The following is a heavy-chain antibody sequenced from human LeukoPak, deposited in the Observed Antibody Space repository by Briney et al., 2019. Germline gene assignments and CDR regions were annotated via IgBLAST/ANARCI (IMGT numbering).Heavy chain of an antibody. CDR3: AKDQVPREYYLSSLPDAFDI. D-gene: IGHD2/OR15-2a*01. CDR2: IYYTGNT. Sequence: PSETLSLTCTVSGGSIGGYYWNWIRQSPEKGLECIGYIYYTGNTNYNPSLKSRVTISVDTSKNQFSLKLSSVTAADTAVYYCAKDQVPREYYLSSLPDAFDIGGQGTMVTFS. J-gene: IGHJ3*02. CDR1: GGSIGGYY. V-gene: IGHV4-59*01.